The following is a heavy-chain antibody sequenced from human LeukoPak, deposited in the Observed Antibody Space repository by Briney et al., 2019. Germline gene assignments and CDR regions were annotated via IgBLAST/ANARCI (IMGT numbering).Heavy chain of an antibody. CDR3: TRPFVVVPAANDY. CDR1: GFTFSSYA. V-gene: IGHV3-73*01. D-gene: IGHD2-2*01. J-gene: IGHJ4*02. Sequence: GGSLRLSCAASGFTFSSYAMTWVRQASGKGLEWVGRIRSKANSYATAYAASVKGRFTISRDDSKNTAYLQMNSLKTEDTAVYYCTRPFVVVPAANDYWGQGTLVTVSS. CDR2: IRSKANSYAT.